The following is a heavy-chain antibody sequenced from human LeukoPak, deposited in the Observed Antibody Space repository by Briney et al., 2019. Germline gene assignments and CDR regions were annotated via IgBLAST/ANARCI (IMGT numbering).Heavy chain of an antibody. V-gene: IGHV3-23*01. CDR2: IIGSGYNT. D-gene: IGHD5-24*01. CDR1: GFTFSSYV. J-gene: IGHJ4*02. CDR3: AKDPRVGSRVATPCH. Sequence: PGGSLRLSCAASGFTFSSYVMSWVRQAPGKGLEWVSAIIGSGYNTYYADSVKGRFTISRDNSKSTLFLQMNSLRAEDTAVYYCAKDPRVGSRVATPCHWGQGTLVTVSS.